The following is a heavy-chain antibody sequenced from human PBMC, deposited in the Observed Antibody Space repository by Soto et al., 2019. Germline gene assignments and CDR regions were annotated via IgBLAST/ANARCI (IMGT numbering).Heavy chain of an antibody. CDR2: IIPIFGTA. Sequence: SVKVSCKASGGTFSSYAISWVRQAPGQGLEWMGGIIPIFGTANYAQKFQGRVTITADESTSTAYMELSSLRSEDTAVYYCAEDSGSYYDYYYGMDVWGQGTAVTVSS. V-gene: IGHV1-69*13. CDR1: GGTFSSYA. J-gene: IGHJ6*02. CDR3: AEDSGSYYDYYYGMDV. D-gene: IGHD1-26*01.